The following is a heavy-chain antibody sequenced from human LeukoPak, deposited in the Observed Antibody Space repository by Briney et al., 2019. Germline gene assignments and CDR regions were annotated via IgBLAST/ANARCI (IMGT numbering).Heavy chain of an antibody. CDR3: ATSGITIDYYYMDV. J-gene: IGHJ6*03. V-gene: IGHV1-24*01. CDR1: GYTLTELS. D-gene: IGHD3-9*01. Sequence: ASVKVSCKVSGYTLTELSMHWVRQAPGKGLEWMGGFDPEDGETIYAQKFQGRVTMTEDTSTDTAYMELSSLRSEDTAVYYCATSGITIDYYYMDVWGKGTTVAVSS. CDR2: FDPEDGET.